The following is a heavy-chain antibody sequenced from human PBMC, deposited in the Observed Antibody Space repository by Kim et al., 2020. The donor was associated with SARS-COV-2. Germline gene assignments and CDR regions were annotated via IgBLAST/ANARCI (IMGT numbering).Heavy chain of an antibody. Sequence: SETLSLTCAVYGGSFSGYYWSWIRQPPGKGVEWIGEINHSGSTNYNPSLKSRVTISVDTSKNQLSLKLSSVTAADTAVYYCASHYGSGTMYNWFDPWGQGTLVTVSS. CDR2: INHSGST. CDR1: GGSFSGYY. J-gene: IGHJ5*02. CDR3: ASHYGSGTMYNWFDP. V-gene: IGHV4-34*01. D-gene: IGHD3-10*01.